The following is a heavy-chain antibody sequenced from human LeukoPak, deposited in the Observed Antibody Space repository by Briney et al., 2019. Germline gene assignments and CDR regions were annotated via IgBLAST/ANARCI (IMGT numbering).Heavy chain of an antibody. J-gene: IGHJ4*02. D-gene: IGHD3-16*01. Sequence: SETLSLTCTVSGGSISSGDYYWSWIRQPPGKGLEWIGYIYYSGSTYYNPSLKSRVTISVDTSKNQFSLKLSSVTAADTAVYYCARIETYYDYVWGSYKPPYYLDYWGQGTLVTVSS. CDR3: ARIETYYDYVWGSYKPPYYLDY. CDR1: GGSISSGDYY. CDR2: IYYSGST. V-gene: IGHV4-30-4*01.